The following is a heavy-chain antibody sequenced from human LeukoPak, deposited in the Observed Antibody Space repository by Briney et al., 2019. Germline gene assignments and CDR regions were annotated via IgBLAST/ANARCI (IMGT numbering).Heavy chain of an antibody. Sequence: ASVKVSCKASGYTFTSYGISWVRQAPGQGLEWMGWINPKSGGTHYAQKFQGRVTMTRDTSISTAYMDLSRLRSDDTAIYYCARDGDYGDYIWAYWGQGTLVTVSS. V-gene: IGHV1-2*02. CDR2: INPKSGGT. J-gene: IGHJ4*02. CDR3: ARDGDYGDYIWAY. CDR1: GYTFTSYG. D-gene: IGHD4-17*01.